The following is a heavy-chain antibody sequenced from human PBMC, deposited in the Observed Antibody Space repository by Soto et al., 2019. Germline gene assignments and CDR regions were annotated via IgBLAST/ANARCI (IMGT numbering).Heavy chain of an antibody. Sequence: GGSLRLSCAASGFTFSSYGMHWVRQAPGKGLEWVAVIWYDGSNKYYADSVKGRFTISRDNSKNTLYLQMNSLRAEDTAVYYCARAPMTTVYPTWFDPWGQGTLVTVSS. D-gene: IGHD4-17*01. V-gene: IGHV3-33*01. CDR3: ARAPMTTVYPTWFDP. CDR1: GFTFSSYG. J-gene: IGHJ5*02. CDR2: IWYDGSNK.